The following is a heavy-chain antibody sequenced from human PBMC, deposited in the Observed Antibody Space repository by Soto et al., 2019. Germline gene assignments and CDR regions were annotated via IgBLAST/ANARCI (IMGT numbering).Heavy chain of an antibody. Sequence: PSETLSLTCTVSGGSISSYYWSWIRQPPGKGLEWIGYIYYSGSTNYNPSLKSRVTISVDTSKNQFSLKLSSVTAADTAVYYCARDRIDFWSGYSAYGMDVWGQGNTVTVSS. CDR1: GGSISSYY. J-gene: IGHJ6*02. CDR3: ARDRIDFWSGYSAYGMDV. V-gene: IGHV4-59*01. CDR2: IYYSGST. D-gene: IGHD3-3*01.